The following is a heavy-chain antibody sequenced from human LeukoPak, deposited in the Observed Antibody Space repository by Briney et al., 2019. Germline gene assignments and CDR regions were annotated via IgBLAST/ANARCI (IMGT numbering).Heavy chain of an antibody. CDR1: GDSINKYF. CDR2: ISHNGNT. CDR3: ARGGPEDRTWRYYIDF. V-gene: IGHV4-59*01. Sequence: SETLSLTCTVSGDSINKYFWSWLRQSPGKGPEWLGYISHNGNTNYYPSPKSRVTISPDKSTNKFSLRLRSVTAADTAVCYCARGGPEDRTWRYYIDFWGQGTLVTVSS. J-gene: IGHJ4*02.